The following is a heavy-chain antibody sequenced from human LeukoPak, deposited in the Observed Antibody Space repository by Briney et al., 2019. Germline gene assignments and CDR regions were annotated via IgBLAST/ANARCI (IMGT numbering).Heavy chain of an antibody. D-gene: IGHD2-21*01. Sequence: SETLSLTCTVSGGSISSSSYYWGWIRQPPGKGLEWIGSIYYSGSTYYNPSLKSRVTISVDTSKDQFSLKPSSVTAADTAVYYCARHRTYYYFDYWGQGTLVTVSS. CDR2: IYYSGST. CDR1: GGSISSSSYY. V-gene: IGHV4-39*01. J-gene: IGHJ4*02. CDR3: ARHRTYYYFDY.